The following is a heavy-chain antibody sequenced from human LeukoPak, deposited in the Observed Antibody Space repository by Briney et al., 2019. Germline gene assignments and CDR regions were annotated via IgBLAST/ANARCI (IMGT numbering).Heavy chain of an antibody. CDR1: GFTFSSYW. J-gene: IGHJ3*02. CDR2: CDSDGSGT. Sequence: GSLRLSCAASGFTFSSYWMYWVRQALGKGLMWVSRCDSDGSGTTYVDSVKGRFTVSRDNAKNTLYLQMSSLRAEDTAVYYCATSSVWGGAFNIWGQGTMVTVSS. V-gene: IGHV3-74*01. D-gene: IGHD3-16*01. CDR3: ATSSVWGGAFNI.